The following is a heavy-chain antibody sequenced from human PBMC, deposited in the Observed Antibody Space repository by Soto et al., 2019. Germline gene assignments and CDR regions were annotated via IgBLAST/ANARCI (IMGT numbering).Heavy chain of an antibody. V-gene: IGHV1-69*13. J-gene: IGHJ6*02. CDR1: GGTFSSYA. Sequence: SVKVSCKASGGTFSSYAISWVRQAPGQGLEWMGGIIPIFGTANYAQKFQGRVTITADESTSTAYMELSSLRSEDTAVYYCATRDGQQLWQNYYYYYGMDVWGQGTTVTSP. D-gene: IGHD5-18*01. CDR3: ATRDGQQLWQNYYYYYGMDV. CDR2: IIPIFGTA.